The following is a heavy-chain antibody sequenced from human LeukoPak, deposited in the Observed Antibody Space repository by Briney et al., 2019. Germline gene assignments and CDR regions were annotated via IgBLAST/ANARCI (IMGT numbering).Heavy chain of an antibody. CDR2: ISAYNGNT. V-gene: IGHV1-18*01. J-gene: IGHJ5*02. CDR3: AREPIVGATNWFDP. D-gene: IGHD1-26*01. Sequence: GASVKLSCKASGYTFTSYGMSWVRQAPGQGLEWMSCISAYNGNTNYAQKLHGRVTMTTDTSTSTAYMELRSLRSDDTAVYYCAREPIVGATNWFDPWGQGTLVTVSS. CDR1: GYTFTSYG.